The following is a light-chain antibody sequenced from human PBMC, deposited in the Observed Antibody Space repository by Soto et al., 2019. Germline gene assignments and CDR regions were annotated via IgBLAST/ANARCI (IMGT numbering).Light chain of an antibody. V-gene: IGLV2-14*01. Sequence: QTDLTQPASVSRSHGQSITITCTGTSSDVGNYNFVSWYQQHPGKAPKFIIYDVSNRPSGVSNRFSGSKSGNTASLTISGLQADDEADYYCSSYTSGSTPYVFGTGTSHRP. CDR3: SSYTSGSTPYV. CDR1: SSDVGNYNF. CDR2: DVS. J-gene: IGLJ1*01.